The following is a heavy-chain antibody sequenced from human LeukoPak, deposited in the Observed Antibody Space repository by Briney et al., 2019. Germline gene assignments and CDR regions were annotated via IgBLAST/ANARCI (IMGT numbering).Heavy chain of an antibody. V-gene: IGHV5-51*01. D-gene: IGHD6-6*01. Sequence: GGSLKISFKASGYRFTTYWIGWGRQMPGKGLGWMGIIYPGDSDTRYSPSFQGQVTISAAKSIRTAYLQWSSLKASDTAMYYCARQGVYSSTDYWGQGTLVTVSS. J-gene: IGHJ4*02. CDR2: IYPGDSDT. CDR3: ARQGVYSSTDY. CDR1: GYRFTTYW.